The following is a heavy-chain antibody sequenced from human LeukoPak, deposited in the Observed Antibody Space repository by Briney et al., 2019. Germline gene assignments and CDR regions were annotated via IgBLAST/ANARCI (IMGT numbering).Heavy chain of an antibody. CDR1: GGTFSSYA. D-gene: IGHD6-19*01. V-gene: IGHV1-69*13. CDR3: ARDGAHSSGWCGTDY. Sequence: SVKVSCKASGGTFSSYAISWVRQAPGQGLEWRGGIIPIFGTANYAQKFQGRVTITADESTSTAYMELSSLRSEDTAVYYCARDGAHSSGWCGTDYWGQGTLVTVSS. CDR2: IIPIFGTA. J-gene: IGHJ4*02.